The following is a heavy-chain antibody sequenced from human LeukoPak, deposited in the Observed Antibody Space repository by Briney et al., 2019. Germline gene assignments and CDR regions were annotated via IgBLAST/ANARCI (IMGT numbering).Heavy chain of an antibody. CDR3: TREAVAANGYFDY. J-gene: IGHJ4*02. V-gene: IGHV3-15*01. D-gene: IGHD6-19*01. CDR1: GFTFSNAW. CDR2: IKSKTDGGTT. Sequence: GGSLRLSCAASGFTFSNAWMTWVRQAPGKGLEWVGRIKSKTDGGTTDYAAPVKGRFTISRDDPKNTLYLQMNSLKTEDTAVYYCTREAVAANGYFDYWGQGTLVTVSS.